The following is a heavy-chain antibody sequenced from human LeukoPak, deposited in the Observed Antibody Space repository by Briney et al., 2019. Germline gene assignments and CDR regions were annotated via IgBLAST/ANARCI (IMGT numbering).Heavy chain of an antibody. V-gene: IGHV4-39*01. CDR3: ARVPTVTFFDY. CDR1: GGSISSSSFY. J-gene: IGHJ4*02. D-gene: IGHD4-17*01. Sequence: RASETLSLTCTVSGGSISSSSFYWGWIRQPPGKGLEWIGIIYYSVSTYYNPSLKSRVTISVDTSKNQFSLKLSSVTAADTAVYYCARVPTVTFFDYWGQGTLVTVSS. CDR2: IYYSVST.